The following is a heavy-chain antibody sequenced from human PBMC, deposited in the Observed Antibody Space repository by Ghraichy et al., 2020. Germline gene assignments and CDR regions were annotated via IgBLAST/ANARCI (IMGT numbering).Heavy chain of an antibody. J-gene: IGHJ4*02. CDR3: ARNRVANNY. Sequence: GGSLRLSCAASGFTFSSFWMSWVRQAPGKGLEWVANINEDGSQRNYVDSVKGRFTVSRDNAKNSLDLQMNSLRAKDTAVYYCARNRVANNYWGQGTLVTVSS. CDR1: GFTFSSFW. V-gene: IGHV3-7*01. D-gene: IGHD1/OR15-1a*01. CDR2: INEDGSQR.